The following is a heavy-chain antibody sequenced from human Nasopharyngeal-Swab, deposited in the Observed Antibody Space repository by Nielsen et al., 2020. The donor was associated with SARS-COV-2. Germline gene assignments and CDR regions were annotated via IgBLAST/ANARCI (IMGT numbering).Heavy chain of an antibody. J-gene: IGHJ6*02. CDR3: VKDRAVAVTSLPNYYYGMDV. CDR1: GFTFDDYA. Sequence: GGSLRLSCAASGFTFDDYAMHWVRQAPGKGLEWVSGISWNSGSIDYADSVKGRFTISRDDAKNSLYLQMNSLRAEDTAVYYCVKDRAVAVTSLPNYYYGMDVWGRGTTVTVSS. V-gene: IGHV3-9*01. CDR2: ISWNSGSI. D-gene: IGHD6-19*01.